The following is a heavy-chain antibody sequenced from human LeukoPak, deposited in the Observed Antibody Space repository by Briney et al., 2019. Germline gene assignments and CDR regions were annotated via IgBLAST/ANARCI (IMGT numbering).Heavy chain of an antibody. Sequence: GGSLRLSCAASGFTFSSYAMSWVRQAPGKGLEWVSAICGSGGSTYYADSVKGRFTISRDNSKNTLYLQMNSLRAEDTAVYYCAKDRQWLAGANLENWGQGTLVTVSS. CDR1: GFTFSSYA. V-gene: IGHV3-23*01. CDR2: ICGSGGST. J-gene: IGHJ4*02. D-gene: IGHD6-19*01. CDR3: AKDRQWLAGANLEN.